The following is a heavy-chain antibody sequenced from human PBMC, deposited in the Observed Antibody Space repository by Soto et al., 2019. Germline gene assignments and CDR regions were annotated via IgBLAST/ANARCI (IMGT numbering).Heavy chain of an antibody. CDR1: GFSLTTSGVG. CDR2: IYWDDYK. D-gene: IGHD4-17*01. J-gene: IGHJ4*02. V-gene: IGHV2-5*02. Sequence: QITLKESGPTLVNPTQTLTLTCTFSGFSLTTSGVGMGWIRQPPGKILEWLAVIYWDDYKHYSPSLKCRLTITKDTSKNHAVLTMTNMDPVDTATYYCAHKGYGDYPLDYWGQGTLLTVSS. CDR3: AHKGYGDYPLDY.